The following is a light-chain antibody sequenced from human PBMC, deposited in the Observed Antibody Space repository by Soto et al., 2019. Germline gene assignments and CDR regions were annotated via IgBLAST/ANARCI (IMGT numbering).Light chain of an antibody. J-gene: IGKJ4*01. CDR3: QQRINWRLT. CDR1: QSISSH. Sequence: EIVLTQSPATLSLSPGERATLSCRASQSISSHLAWYQQKPGQAPRLLIYGASNRATGIPARFSGSGSGTDFTLTISSLEPEDFAVYYCQQRINWRLTFGGGTKVEIK. V-gene: IGKV3-11*01. CDR2: GAS.